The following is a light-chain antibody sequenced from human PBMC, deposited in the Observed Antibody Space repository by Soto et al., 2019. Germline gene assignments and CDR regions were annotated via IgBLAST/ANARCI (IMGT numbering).Light chain of an antibody. CDR2: GAS. Sequence: DFVMTQAPDSLAVSLGERATINCKSSQSVLYNSNNKNHLGWFQQKPGHPPKLLIYGASFRPSGVPDRFSGSGSGTEFTLTINSLQPEDFAVYYCQQYNNWPPWTFGQGTKVEIK. J-gene: IGKJ1*01. CDR1: QSVLYNSNNKNH. CDR3: QQYNNWPPWT. V-gene: IGKV4-1*01.